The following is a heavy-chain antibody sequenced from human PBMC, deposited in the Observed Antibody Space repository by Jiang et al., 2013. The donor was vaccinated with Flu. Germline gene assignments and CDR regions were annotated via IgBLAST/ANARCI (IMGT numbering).Heavy chain of an antibody. D-gene: IGHD6-19*01. V-gene: IGHV3-30-3*01. CDR3: ARNGGQWLTYFDY. CDR2: ISYDGTYQ. J-gene: IGHJ4*02. CDR1: GFNFSTFA. Sequence: GGGVVQPGKSLRLSCAASGFNFSTFAVHWVRQAPGKGLEWVALISYDGTYQYYADSVKGRFTISRDNSKNTLFLQMSSLRAEDTAVYYCARNGGQWLTYFDYWGQGTLVTVSS.